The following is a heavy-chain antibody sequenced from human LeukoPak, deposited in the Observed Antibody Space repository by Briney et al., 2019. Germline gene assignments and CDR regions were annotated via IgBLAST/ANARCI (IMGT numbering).Heavy chain of an antibody. CDR3: ARLAVAGPKVDY. CDR2: IYHSGST. D-gene: IGHD6-19*01. Sequence: SETLSLTCTVSGGSISSYYWSWIRQPPGKGLEWIGSIYHSGSTYYNPSLKSRVTISVDTSKNQFSLKLSSVTAADTAVYYCARLAVAGPKVDYWGQGTLVTVSS. J-gene: IGHJ4*02. CDR1: GGSISSYY. V-gene: IGHV4-59*08.